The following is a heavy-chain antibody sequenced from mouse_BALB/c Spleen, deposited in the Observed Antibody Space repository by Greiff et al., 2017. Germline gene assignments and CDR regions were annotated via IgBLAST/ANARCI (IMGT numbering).Heavy chain of an antibody. V-gene: IGHV1-82*01. Sequence: VHLVESGPELVKPGASVKISCKASGYAFSSSWMNWVKQRPGQGLEWIGRIYPGDGDTNYNGKFKGKATLTADKSSSTAYMQLSSLTSVDSAVYFCARQLGAMDYWGQGTSVTVSS. J-gene: IGHJ4*01. D-gene: IGHD4-1*01. CDR2: IYPGDGDT. CDR3: ARQLGAMDY. CDR1: GYAFSSSW.